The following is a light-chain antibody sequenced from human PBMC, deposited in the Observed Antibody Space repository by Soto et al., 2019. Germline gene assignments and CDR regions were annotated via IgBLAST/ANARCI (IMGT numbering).Light chain of an antibody. J-gene: IGLJ3*02. CDR3: ASWDDSQSGFGL. CDR2: SDN. V-gene: IGLV1-44*01. CDR1: SSNIGSNT. Sequence: QLVLTQPPSASGTPGQRVTISCSGSSSNIGSNTVNWYQQLPGTAPKLLMYSDNQRPSGVPDRFSGSKSGTSASLAISGLQSEDEADYYCASWDDSQSGFGLFGGGTKLTVL.